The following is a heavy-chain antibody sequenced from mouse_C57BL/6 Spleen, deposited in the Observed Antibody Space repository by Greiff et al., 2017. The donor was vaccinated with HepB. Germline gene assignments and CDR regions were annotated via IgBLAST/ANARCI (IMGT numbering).Heavy chain of an antibody. Sequence: EVQLQQSGPVLVKPGASVKMSCKASGYTFTDYYMNWVKQSHGKSLEWIGVINPYNGGTSYNQKFKGKATLTVDKSSSTAYMELNSLTSEDSAVYYCARYGSSFDYLDYWGQGTTLTVSS. D-gene: IGHD1-1*01. CDR3: ARYGSSFDYLDY. CDR2: INPYNGGT. V-gene: IGHV1-19*01. J-gene: IGHJ2*01. CDR1: GYTFTDYY.